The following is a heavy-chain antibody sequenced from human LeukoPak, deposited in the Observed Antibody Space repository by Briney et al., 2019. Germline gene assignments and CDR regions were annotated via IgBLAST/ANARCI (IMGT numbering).Heavy chain of an antibody. Sequence: ASVKVSCKASGYTFTGYYMHWVRQAPGQGLEWMGWINPNSGGTNCAQKFQGRVTMTRDTSISTAYMELSRLRSDDTAVYYCATLWVQLERRGYWGQGTLVTVSS. J-gene: IGHJ4*02. D-gene: IGHD1-1*01. V-gene: IGHV1-2*02. CDR2: INPNSGGT. CDR3: ATLWVQLERRGY. CDR1: GYTFTGYY.